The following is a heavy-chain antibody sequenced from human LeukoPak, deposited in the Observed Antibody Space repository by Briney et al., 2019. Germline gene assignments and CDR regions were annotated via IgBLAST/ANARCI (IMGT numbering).Heavy chain of an antibody. CDR1: GFTVSSNY. V-gene: IGHV3-53*01. D-gene: IGHD5-12*01. Sequence: PGGSLRLSCAASGFTVSSNYMSWVRQAPGKGLEWVSVIYSGGSTYYADSVEGRFTISRDNSKNTLYLQMNSLRAEDTAVYYCASRPGYVPYHDYWGQGTLVTVSS. CDR2: IYSGGST. J-gene: IGHJ4*02. CDR3: ASRPGYVPYHDY.